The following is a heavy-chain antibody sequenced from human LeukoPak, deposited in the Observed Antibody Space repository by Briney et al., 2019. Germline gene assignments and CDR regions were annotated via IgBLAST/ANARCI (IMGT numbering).Heavy chain of an antibody. Sequence: SQTLSLTCALFGDTLSSNSAAWDWPRQSPSRGLEWLGRTYYRSKKYNDNAVSVKSRVTINPDTSKNQFSLQLNSVTPEDTAVYCCASVERGPFDYWGQGTLVTVSS. V-gene: IGHV6-1*01. J-gene: IGHJ4*02. D-gene: IGHD1-1*01. CDR1: GDTLSSNSAA. CDR3: ASVERGPFDY. CDR2: TYYRSKKYN.